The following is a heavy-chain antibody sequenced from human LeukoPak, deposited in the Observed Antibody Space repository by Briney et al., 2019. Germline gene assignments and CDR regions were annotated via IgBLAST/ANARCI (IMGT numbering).Heavy chain of an antibody. D-gene: IGHD6-19*01. Sequence: SETLSLTCTVSGGSISSSSYYWGWIRQPPGKGLEWIGSIYYSGSTNYNPSLKSRVTISVDTSKNQFSLKLSSVTAADTAVYYCARDNGSSYSSGWPFDYWGQGTLVTVSS. V-gene: IGHV4-39*07. CDR1: GGSISSSSYY. J-gene: IGHJ4*02. CDR2: IYYSGST. CDR3: ARDNGSSYSSGWPFDY.